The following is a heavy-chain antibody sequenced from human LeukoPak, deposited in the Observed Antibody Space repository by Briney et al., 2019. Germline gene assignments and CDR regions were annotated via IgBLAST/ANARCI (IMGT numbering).Heavy chain of an antibody. CDR2: IKQDGSEE. V-gene: IGHV3-7*04. Sequence: GGSLRLSCAASGFTFSSYWMNWVRQAPGKGLEWVANIKQDGSEEFYVDSAKGRFTISRDNAKNSLYLQMNSLRAEGTAVYYCARAVSSGYYNLYFDYWGQGTLVTVSS. J-gene: IGHJ4*02. CDR3: ARAVSSGYYNLYFDY. D-gene: IGHD3-3*01. CDR1: GFTFSSYW.